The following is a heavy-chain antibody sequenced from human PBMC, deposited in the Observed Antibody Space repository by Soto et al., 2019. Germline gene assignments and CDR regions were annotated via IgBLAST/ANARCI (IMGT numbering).Heavy chain of an antibody. CDR2: ISGSGGST. Sequence: GGSLRLSCAASGFTFSSYAMSWVRQAPGKGLEWVSAISGSGGSTYYADCVKGRFTISRDNSKNTLYLQMNSLRAEDTAVYYCAKDRPPYSSSSEYFDYWGQGTLVTVSS. CDR1: GFTFSSYA. J-gene: IGHJ4*02. CDR3: AKDRPPYSSSSEYFDY. D-gene: IGHD6-6*01. V-gene: IGHV3-23*01.